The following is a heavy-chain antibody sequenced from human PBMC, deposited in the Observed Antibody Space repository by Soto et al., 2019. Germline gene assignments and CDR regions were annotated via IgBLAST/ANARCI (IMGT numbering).Heavy chain of an antibody. CDR1: GFTFSTYW. V-gene: IGHV3-7*05. J-gene: IGHJ6*02. CDR2: IKQDGSEK. D-gene: IGHD2-2*01. Sequence: GGSLRLSCAASGFTFSTYWMSWVRQAPGKGLEWVANIKQDGSEKYYVDSVKGRFTISRDNAKNSLYLQMNSLRAEDTAVYYCAREDIGPAAYNRLYYYYGMDVWGQGTTVTVSS. CDR3: AREDIGPAAYNRLYYYYGMDV.